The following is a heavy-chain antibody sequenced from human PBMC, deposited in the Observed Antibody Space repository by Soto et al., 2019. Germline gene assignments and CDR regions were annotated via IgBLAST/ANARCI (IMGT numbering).Heavy chain of an antibody. CDR2: IYYSGST. D-gene: IGHD6-6*01. CDR3: ARDRSSFDY. Sequence: SETLSLTCTVSGGSISSYYWSWIRQPPGKGLEWIGYIYYSGSTNYNPSLKSRVTISVDTSKNQFSLKLSSVTAADTAVYYCARDRSSFDYWGQGTLVTVSS. CDR1: GGSISSYY. J-gene: IGHJ4*02. V-gene: IGHV4-59*01.